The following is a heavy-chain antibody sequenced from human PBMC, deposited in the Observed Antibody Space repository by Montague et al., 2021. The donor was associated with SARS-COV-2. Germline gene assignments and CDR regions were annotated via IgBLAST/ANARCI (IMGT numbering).Heavy chain of an antibody. V-gene: IGHV4-34*01. CDR3: ARRFRSVVPAVLVVACYYYFDIDV. D-gene: IGHD2-2*01. CDR2: INHSGST. Sequence: SETLSLTCAVYGGSFSGYYWSWIRQPPGKGLEWIGEINHSGSTNYNPSLKSRVTISVDTSKNQFSLKLSSVTAADTAVYFCARRFRSVVPAVLVVACYYYFDIDVWGQGTTVTVSS. J-gene: IGHJ6*02. CDR1: GGSFSGYY.